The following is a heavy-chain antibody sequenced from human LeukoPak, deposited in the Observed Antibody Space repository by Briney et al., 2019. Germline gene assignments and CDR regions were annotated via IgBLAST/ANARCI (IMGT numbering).Heavy chain of an antibody. CDR2: IYSGGST. CDR3: ARDLKIAVAGRGSYYYYYMDV. Sequence: GGSLRLSCAASGFTVSSNYMSWVRQAPGKGLEWVSVIYSGGSTYYADSVKGRFTISRDNSKNTLYLQMNSLRAEDTAVYYCARDLKIAVAGRGSYYYYYMDVWGKGTTVTISS. V-gene: IGHV3-53*01. D-gene: IGHD6-19*01. J-gene: IGHJ6*03. CDR1: GFTVSSNY.